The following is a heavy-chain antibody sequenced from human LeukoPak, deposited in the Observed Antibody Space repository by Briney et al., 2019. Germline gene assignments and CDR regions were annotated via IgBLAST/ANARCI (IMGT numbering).Heavy chain of an antibody. V-gene: IGHV4-39*01. J-gene: IGHJ4*02. Sequence: PSETLSLTCTVSGGSISPISSSTYYWGWIRQAPGKGLEWIGSLFYGENTHYNPFLKSRATLAVDASNNQFSLKLTSVTAEDAAVYFCARQLPSAAADTRGYFDYWGQGTVVTVSS. CDR1: GGSISPISSSTYY. CDR3: ARQLPSAAADTRGYFDY. D-gene: IGHD6-25*01. CDR2: LFYGENT.